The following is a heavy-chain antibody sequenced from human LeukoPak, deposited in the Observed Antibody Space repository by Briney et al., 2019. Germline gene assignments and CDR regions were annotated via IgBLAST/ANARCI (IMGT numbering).Heavy chain of an antibody. CDR1: GFTFSSYG. Sequence: QAGGSLRLSCAASGFTFSSYGMHWVRQAPGKGLEWVAFIRYDGSNKYYADSVKGRFTISRDNSKNTLYLQMNSLRAEDTAGYYCEKKAGDSSGYCRRYYFVYWGQGTLITVSS. D-gene: IGHD3-22*01. V-gene: IGHV3-30*02. CDR3: EKKAGDSSGYCRRYYFVY. J-gene: IGHJ4*02. CDR2: IRYDGSNK.